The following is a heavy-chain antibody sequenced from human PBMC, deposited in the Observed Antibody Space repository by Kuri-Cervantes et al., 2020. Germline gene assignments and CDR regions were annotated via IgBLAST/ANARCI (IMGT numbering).Heavy chain of an antibody. V-gene: IGHV4-30-4*01. D-gene: IGHD1-26*01. Sequence: SCTVSGGSISSGDYYWSWIRQPPGKGLEWIGYIYYSGSTYYNPSLKSRVTISVDTSKNQFSLKLSSVTAADTAVYYCARDLGAYHHYFDYWGQGTLVTVSS. J-gene: IGHJ4*02. CDR3: ARDLGAYHHYFDY. CDR2: IYYSGST. CDR1: GGSISSGDYY.